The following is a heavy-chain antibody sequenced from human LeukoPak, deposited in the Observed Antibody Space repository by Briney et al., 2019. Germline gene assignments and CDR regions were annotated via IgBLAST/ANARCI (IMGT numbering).Heavy chain of an antibody. Sequence: PPETLSLTCAVYGGSFSGYYWSWIRQPPGKGLEWIGEINHSGSTNYNPSLKSRVTISVDTSKNRFSLKLSSVTAADTAVYYCARVYDILTGYHWFDPWGQGTLVTVSS. J-gene: IGHJ5*02. V-gene: IGHV4-34*01. CDR3: ARVYDILTGYHWFDP. CDR2: INHSGST. D-gene: IGHD3-9*01. CDR1: GGSFSGYY.